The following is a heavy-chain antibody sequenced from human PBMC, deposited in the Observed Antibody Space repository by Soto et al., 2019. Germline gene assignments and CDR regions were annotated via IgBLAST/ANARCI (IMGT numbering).Heavy chain of an antibody. CDR3: GRIKGCYDSSGLDY. Sequence: GGSLRLSCAASGFTFSDYYMSWIRQAPGKGLEWVSYISGGGGSTIYYTDSVKGRFTISRDNAQKTVHLQLNSLRAEDTAVYYCGRIKGCYDSSGLDYWGQGILVTVSS. CDR2: ISGGGGSTI. J-gene: IGHJ4*02. V-gene: IGHV3-11*01. CDR1: GFTFSDYY. D-gene: IGHD3-22*01.